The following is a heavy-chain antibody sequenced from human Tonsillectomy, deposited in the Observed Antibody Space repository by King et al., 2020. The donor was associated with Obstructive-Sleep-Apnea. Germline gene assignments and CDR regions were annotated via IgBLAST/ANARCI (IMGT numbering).Heavy chain of an antibody. CDR3: ARDLGGSSPWYYYGMDV. D-gene: IGHD1-26*01. J-gene: IGHJ6*02. CDR1: GFTFSDHY. CDR2: TRNKANTYTT. Sequence: VQLVESGGGLVQPGGSLRLSCAASGFTFSDHYMDWVRQAPGKGLEWVGRTRNKANTYTTEYAASVKGRFTISRDDSKNSLYLQMNSLKTEDTAVYYCARDLGGSSPWYYYGMDVWGQGTTVTVSS. V-gene: IGHV3-72*01.